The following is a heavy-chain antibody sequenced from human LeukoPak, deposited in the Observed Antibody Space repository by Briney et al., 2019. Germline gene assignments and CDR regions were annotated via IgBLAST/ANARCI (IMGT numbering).Heavy chain of an antibody. CDR2: INPNSGGT. V-gene: IGHV1-2*02. Sequence: GASVKVSCKASGYTFTSYGISWVRQAPGQGLEWMGWINPNSGGTNYAQKFQGRVTMTRDTSISTAYMELSRLRSDDTAVYYCARDQLKDQDCSSTSCPRYYYYYYMDVWGKGTTVTVSS. CDR1: GYTFTSYG. CDR3: ARDQLKDQDCSSTSCPRYYYYYYMDV. J-gene: IGHJ6*03. D-gene: IGHD2-2*01.